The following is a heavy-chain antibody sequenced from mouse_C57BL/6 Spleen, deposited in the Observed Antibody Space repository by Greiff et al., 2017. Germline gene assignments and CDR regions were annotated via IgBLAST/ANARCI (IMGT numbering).Heavy chain of an antibody. V-gene: IGHV2-6*03. CDR1: GFSLTSYG. J-gene: IGHJ4*01. Sequence: VKLMESGPGLVAPSQSLSITCTVSGFSLTSYGVHWVRQPPGKGLEWLVVIWSDGSTTYNSALKSRLSISNDNSKSQVFLKMNSLQTDDTAMYYCAIPYYYGSTFYAMDYWGQGTSVTVSS. CDR2: IWSDGST. D-gene: IGHD1-1*01. CDR3: AIPYYYGSTFYAMDY.